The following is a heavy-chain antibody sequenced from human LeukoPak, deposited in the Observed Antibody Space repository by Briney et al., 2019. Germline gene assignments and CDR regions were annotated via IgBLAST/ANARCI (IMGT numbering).Heavy chain of an antibody. CDR3: ARGGSGWYGETYYFDY. V-gene: IGHV4-61*02. CDR2: IYTSGST. CDR1: GGSISSGSYY. J-gene: IGHJ4*02. Sequence: SETLSLTCTVSGGSISSGSYYWTWIRQPAGKGLEWIGRIYTSGSTNYNPSLRSRVTISVDTSKNQFSLKLSSVTAADTAVYYCARGGSGWYGETYYFDYWGQGTLVTVSS. D-gene: IGHD6-19*01.